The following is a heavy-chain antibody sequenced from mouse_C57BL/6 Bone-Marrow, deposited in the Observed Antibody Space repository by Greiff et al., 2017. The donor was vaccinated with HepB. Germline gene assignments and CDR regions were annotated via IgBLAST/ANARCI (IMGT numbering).Heavy chain of an antibody. Sequence: EVQVVDSGGGLVQSGRSLRLSCATSGFTFSDFYMEWVRQAPGKGLEWIAASRNKANDYTTEYSASVKGRFIVSRDTSQSILYLQMNALRAEDTAIYYCARDGGGYFDVWGTGTTVTVSS. CDR3: ARDGGGYFDV. J-gene: IGHJ1*03. CDR2: SRNKANDYTT. V-gene: IGHV7-1*01. CDR1: GFTFSDFY.